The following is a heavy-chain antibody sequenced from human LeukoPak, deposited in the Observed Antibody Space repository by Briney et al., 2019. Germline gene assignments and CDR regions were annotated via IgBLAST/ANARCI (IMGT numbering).Heavy chain of an antibody. CDR2: IFGSGGSA. D-gene: IGHD6-19*01. V-gene: IGHV3-23*01. J-gene: IGHJ4*02. Sequence: AGGSLRLSCAASGFTFNSYAMYRVRQAPGKGLEWVSGIFGSGGSAHYGDSVKGRFTISRDNSKNTVYLQMDSLRVEDTAVYYCGKTTTGYSSGRYPGWPVDYWGQGTLVTVSS. CDR3: GKTTTGYSSGRYPGWPVDY. CDR1: GFTFNSYA.